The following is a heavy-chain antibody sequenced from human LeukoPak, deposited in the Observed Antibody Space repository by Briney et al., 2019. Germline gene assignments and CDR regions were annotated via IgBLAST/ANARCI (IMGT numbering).Heavy chain of an antibody. D-gene: IGHD2-2*02. CDR2: IYYSGST. V-gene: IGHV4-59*01. CDR1: GGSISSYY. Sequence: SETLSLTCTVSGGSISSYYWSWIRQPPGKGLEWIGYIYYSGSTNYNPSLKSRVTISVDTSKNQFSLKPSSVTAADTAVYYCARHDCSSTSCYMDYWGQGTLVTVSS. J-gene: IGHJ4*02. CDR3: ARHDCSSTSCYMDY.